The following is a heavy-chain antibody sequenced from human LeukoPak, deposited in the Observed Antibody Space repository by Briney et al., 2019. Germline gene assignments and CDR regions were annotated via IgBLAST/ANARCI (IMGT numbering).Heavy chain of an antibody. CDR3: ARGGATGHFDY. V-gene: IGHV3-74*01. CDR1: GFTFSSYW. Sequence: GGSLRLSCAASGFTFSSYWMHWVRQAPGKGLVWVSRIKSDESSTIYADSAKGRFTISRDNAKNTLYLQMNSLRAEDTAVYYCARGGATGHFDYGGQGTLVTVS. J-gene: IGHJ4*02. CDR2: IKSDESST. D-gene: IGHD1-26*01.